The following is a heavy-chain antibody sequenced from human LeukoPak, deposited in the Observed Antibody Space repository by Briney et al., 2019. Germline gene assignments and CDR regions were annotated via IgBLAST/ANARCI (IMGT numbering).Heavy chain of an antibody. Sequence: GGSLRLSCAASGFTLSSYWMSWVRQAPGKGLEWVANIKQDGSEKYYVASVKGRFTISGDNAKNSLYLQMNSLRAEDTAVYYCARVPYGSGTQFADYWGQGTMVTVSS. CDR3: ARVPYGSGTQFADY. CDR2: IKQDGSEK. V-gene: IGHV3-7*03. CDR1: GFTLSSYW. D-gene: IGHD3-10*01. J-gene: IGHJ4*02.